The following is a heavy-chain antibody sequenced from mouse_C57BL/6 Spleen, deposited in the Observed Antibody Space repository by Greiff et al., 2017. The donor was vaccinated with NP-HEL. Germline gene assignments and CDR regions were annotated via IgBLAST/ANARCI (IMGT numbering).Heavy chain of an antibody. J-gene: IGHJ2*01. CDR2: ISSGGSYT. CDR3: SRHEDYGSSFDY. CDR1: GFTFSSYG. D-gene: IGHD1-1*01. V-gene: IGHV5-6*02. Sequence: EVKLVESGGDLVKPGGSLKLSCAASGFTFSSYGMSWVRQTPDKRLEWVATISSGGSYTYYPDSVKGRFTISRDNAKNTQYLQMSSLKSEDTAMYYCSRHEDYGSSFDYWGQSTTLTVSS.